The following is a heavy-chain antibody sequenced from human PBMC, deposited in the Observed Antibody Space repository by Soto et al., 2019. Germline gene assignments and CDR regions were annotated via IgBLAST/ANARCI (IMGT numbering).Heavy chain of an antibody. CDR3: AREKITGLFDY. V-gene: IGHV4-34*01. J-gene: IGHJ4*02. D-gene: IGHD2-8*02. CDR2: INHSGST. CDR1: GGSFSGYD. Sequence: ETLSLTCAVYGGSFSGYDWTWIRQPPGTGLEWIGEINHSGSTNYNPSLKSRVTISVDTSKNQFSLKLTSVTAADTAVYYCAREKITGLFDYWGQGTPVTVSS.